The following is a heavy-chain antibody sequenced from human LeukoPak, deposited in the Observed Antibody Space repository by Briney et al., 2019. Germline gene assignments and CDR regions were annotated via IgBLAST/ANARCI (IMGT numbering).Heavy chain of an antibody. J-gene: IGHJ4*02. D-gene: IGHD5-18*01. CDR2: IRSKAYGGTT. CDR1: GFTFGNFG. V-gene: IGHV3-49*04. Sequence: GGSLRLSCTASGFTFGNFGMSWVRQAPGKGLQWVGFIRSKAYGGTTEYAASVKGRFTISRDDSTRIAYLQMNSLKTDDTGVYYCSRERYSYGPFDYWGQGTLVTVSS. CDR3: SRERYSYGPFDY.